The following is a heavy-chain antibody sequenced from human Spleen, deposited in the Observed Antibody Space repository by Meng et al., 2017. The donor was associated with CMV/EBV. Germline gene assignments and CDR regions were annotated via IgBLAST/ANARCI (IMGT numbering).Heavy chain of an antibody. D-gene: IGHD3-3*01. CDR1: GGSISSYY. V-gene: IGHV4-59*04. Sequence: SETLSLTCTVSGGSISSYYWSWIRQPPGKGLEWIGTIYHSGSTYYNPSLKSRVTISVDTSKNQFSLKLSSVTAADTAVYYCAKVLRFLEWVDYWGQGTLVTVSS. CDR3: AKVLRFLEWVDY. CDR2: IYHSGST. J-gene: IGHJ4*02.